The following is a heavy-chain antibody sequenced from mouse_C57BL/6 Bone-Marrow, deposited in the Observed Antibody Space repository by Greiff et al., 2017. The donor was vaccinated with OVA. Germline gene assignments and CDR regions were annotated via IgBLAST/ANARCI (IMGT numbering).Heavy chain of an antibody. J-gene: IGHJ2*01. Sequence: EVQVEESGGGLVQPGGSMKLSCVASGFTFSNYWMNWVRQSPEQGLEWVAQIRSKSDNYATHYAVSVKGRFTISRDDSKRSVYLQMNNLGADDTGIYYCTRRYYFDYWGQGTTLTVSS. V-gene: IGHV6-3*01. CDR3: TRRYYFDY. CDR2: IRSKSDNYAT. CDR1: GFTFSNYW.